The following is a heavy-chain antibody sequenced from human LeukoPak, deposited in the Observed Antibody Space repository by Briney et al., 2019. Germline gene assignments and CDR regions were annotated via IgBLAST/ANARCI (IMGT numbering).Heavy chain of an antibody. CDR3: ARHFGPSITMIVVVTYYFDY. D-gene: IGHD3-22*01. Sequence: SETLSLTCSVSGFSISIGFYWGWIRQPPGEGLEWIGNIYYSGSAHYNPSLKSRVTLSVDTSKNQFSLQLSSMTAADTAVYYCARHFGPSITMIVVVTYYFDYWGQGTLVTVSS. V-gene: IGHV4-38-2*02. J-gene: IGHJ4*02. CDR1: GFSISIGFY. CDR2: IYYSGSA.